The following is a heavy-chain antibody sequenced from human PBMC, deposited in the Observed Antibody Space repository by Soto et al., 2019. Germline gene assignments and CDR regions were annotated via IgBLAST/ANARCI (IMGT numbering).Heavy chain of an antibody. CDR2: INTSGDST. D-gene: IGHD4-17*01. V-gene: IGHV3-23*01. Sequence: GGSLRLSCAVSGFTFSSYAMSWVRQAPGKGMEWVSTINTSGDSTYYADSVKGRLAISRDNSKNTLYLHVDSLRAEDTAVYFCAKRGSAYGGPFDYWGQGTLVTVSS. CDR3: AKRGSAYGGPFDY. CDR1: GFTFSSYA. J-gene: IGHJ4*02.